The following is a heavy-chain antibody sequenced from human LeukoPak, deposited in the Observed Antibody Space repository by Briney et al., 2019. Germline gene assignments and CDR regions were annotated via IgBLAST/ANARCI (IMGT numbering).Heavy chain of an antibody. J-gene: IGHJ6*02. Sequence: SETLSLTCSVSGGSISGHCWTWIRQPPGKGLEWIGQIHYTGKPDYNPSLKSRITISVDTSKNQVSLQVSSVTAADSAIYYCARFGVDYDMDVWGHGTTVTVFS. CDR3: ARFGVDYDMDV. CDR1: GGSISGHC. V-gene: IGHV4-59*11. D-gene: IGHD3-16*01. CDR2: IHYTGKP.